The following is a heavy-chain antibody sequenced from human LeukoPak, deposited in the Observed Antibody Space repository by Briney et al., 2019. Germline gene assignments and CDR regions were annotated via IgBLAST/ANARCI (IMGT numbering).Heavy chain of an antibody. CDR3: ARRYSSGWWIDY. Sequence: GGSLRLSCAASGFTVSSNYMNWVRQAPGKGLEWVSVIYSGGSTYYADSVKGRFTISRDNSKNTLYLQMNTLRAEDTAVYYCARRYSSGWWIDYWGQGTLVAVSS. CDR2: IYSGGST. J-gene: IGHJ4*02. V-gene: IGHV3-53*01. D-gene: IGHD6-19*01. CDR1: GFTVSSNY.